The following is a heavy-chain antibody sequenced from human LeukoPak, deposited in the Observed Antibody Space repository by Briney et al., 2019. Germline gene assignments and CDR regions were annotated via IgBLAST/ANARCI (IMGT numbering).Heavy chain of an antibody. CDR2: INHSGST. CDR1: GGSFSGYY. V-gene: IGHV4-34*01. Sequence: PSETLSLTCAVYGGSFSGYYWSWIRQPPGKGLEWIGEINHSGSTNYNPSLKSRVTISVDTSKNQFSLKLSSVTAADTAVYYCARAPHYYGSGRTFDYWGQGTLVTVSS. CDR3: ARAPHYYGSGRTFDY. J-gene: IGHJ4*02. D-gene: IGHD3-10*01.